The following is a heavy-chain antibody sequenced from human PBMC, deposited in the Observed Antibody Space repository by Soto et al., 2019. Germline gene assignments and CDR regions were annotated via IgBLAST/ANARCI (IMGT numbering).Heavy chain of an antibody. CDR1: GFTFSNYA. CDR3: AREHYYYYYYGMDV. CDR2: IWGDGSSK. Sequence: PGGSLRLSCAASGFTFSNYAMNWVRQAPGKGLEWVAAIWGDGSSKYYADSVKGRFTISRDNSKNTLYVQMNSLRAEDTAVYYCAREHYYYYYYGMDVWGQGTKVTVSS. V-gene: IGHV3-33*08. J-gene: IGHJ6*02.